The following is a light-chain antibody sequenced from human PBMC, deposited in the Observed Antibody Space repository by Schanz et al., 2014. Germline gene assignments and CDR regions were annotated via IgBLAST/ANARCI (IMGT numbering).Light chain of an antibody. J-gene: IGKJ5*01. CDR3: QQYGSSRIT. CDR1: QSVNSY. V-gene: IGKV3-20*01. Sequence: EIVMTQSPATLSVSPGERATLSCRASQSVNSYLAWYQQKPGLAPRLLIYGASSRATGIPDRFSGSGSGTDFTLTISRLEPEDFAVYYCQQYGSSRITFGQGTRLEIK. CDR2: GAS.